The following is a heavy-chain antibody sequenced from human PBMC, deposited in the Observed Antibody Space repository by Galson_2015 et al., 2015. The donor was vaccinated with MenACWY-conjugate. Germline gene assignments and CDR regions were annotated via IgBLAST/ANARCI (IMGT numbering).Heavy chain of an antibody. D-gene: IGHD1-26*01. CDR2: INPGGSIT. CDR3: AKTRGASFYFDS. Sequence: SLRLSCAASGFIFNTYWMHWVRQAPGKGLVWVSRINPGGSITTYADSVKDRFTISRDNAKNTLYLQMNSLRPEDTAVFYCAKTRGASFYFDSWGQGTLVTVSS. CDR1: GFIFNTYW. V-gene: IGHV3-74*01. J-gene: IGHJ4*02.